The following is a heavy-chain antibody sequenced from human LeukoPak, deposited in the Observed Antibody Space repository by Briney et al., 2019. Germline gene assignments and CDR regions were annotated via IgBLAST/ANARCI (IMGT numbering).Heavy chain of an antibody. J-gene: IGHJ4*02. CDR2: INPSGGST. CDR1: GYTFTSYY. Sequence: ASVKVSCKASGYTFTSYYMHWGRQAHGQGLEWMGIINPSGGSTSNAQKSQGRVTMTRDTSTNIVYMELSSLRSEDTAVYYSARGTTDFDYWGQGPLVTVSS. D-gene: IGHD4-17*01. CDR3: ARGTTDFDY. V-gene: IGHV1-46*01.